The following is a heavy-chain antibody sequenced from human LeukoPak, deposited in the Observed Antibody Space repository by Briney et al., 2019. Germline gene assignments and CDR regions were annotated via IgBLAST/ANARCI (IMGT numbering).Heavy chain of an antibody. J-gene: IGHJ4*02. CDR3: AREAPSGYGDLDY. CDR2: IYSGGST. Sequence: GGSLRLSCAASGFTVSSNYMSWVRQAPGKGLEWVSVIYSGGSTYYADSVKGRFTISRDNSKSTLYLQMNSLRAEDTAVYYCAREAPSGYGDLDYWGQGTLVTVSS. V-gene: IGHV3-53*01. D-gene: IGHD5-12*01. CDR1: GFTVSSNY.